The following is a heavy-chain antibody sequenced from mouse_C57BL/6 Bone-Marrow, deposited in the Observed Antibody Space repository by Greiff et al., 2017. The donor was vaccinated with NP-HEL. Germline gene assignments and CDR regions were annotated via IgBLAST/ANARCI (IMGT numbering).Heavy chain of an antibody. J-gene: IGHJ2*01. D-gene: IGHD2-3*01. CDR2: IYPRSGNT. CDR1: GYTFTSYG. Sequence: VQLQQSGAELARPGASVKLSCKASGYTFTSYGISWVKQRTGQGLEWIGEIYPRSGNTYYNEKFKGKATLTADKSSSTAYMELRSLTSEDSAVYFCARYHDGYYSYYFDYWGQGTTLTVSS. CDR3: ARYHDGYYSYYFDY. V-gene: IGHV1-81*01.